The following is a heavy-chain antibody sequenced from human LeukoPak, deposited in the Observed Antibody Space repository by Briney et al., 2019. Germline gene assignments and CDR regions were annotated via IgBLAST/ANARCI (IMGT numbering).Heavy chain of an antibody. CDR1: GGSISSGGYS. Sequence: SQTLSLTCAVSGGSISSGGYSWSWIRQPPGKGLEWIGYIYHSGSTYYNPSLKSRVTISVDRSKNQFSLKLSSVTAADTAVYYCARDRGDGMDVWGQGTTVTASS. CDR2: IYHSGST. CDR3: ARDRGDGMDV. J-gene: IGHJ6*02. V-gene: IGHV4-30-2*01.